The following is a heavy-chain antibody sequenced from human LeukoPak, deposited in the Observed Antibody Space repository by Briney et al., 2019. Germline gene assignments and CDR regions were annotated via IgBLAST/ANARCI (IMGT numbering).Heavy chain of an antibody. Sequence: PGGSLRLSCAASGFTFSSYSMNWVRQAPGKGLEWVSSISSSSSYIYYADSVKGRFTISRDNAKNSLYLQINSLRAEDTAVYYCARGFEQQLASTDYWGQGTLVTVSS. V-gene: IGHV3-21*01. CDR3: ARGFEQQLASTDY. D-gene: IGHD6-13*01. J-gene: IGHJ4*02. CDR2: ISSSSSYI. CDR1: GFTFSSYS.